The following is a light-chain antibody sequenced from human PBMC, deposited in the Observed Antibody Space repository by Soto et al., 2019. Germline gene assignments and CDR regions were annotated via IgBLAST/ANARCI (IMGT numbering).Light chain of an antibody. V-gene: IGLV1-51*01. Sequence: QSVLTQPPSVSAAPGQTVTISCSGSSSNIGNNYVSWYQQLPGTAPKLLIYDNNKRPPGIPDRFSGSKSGTSATLGITGLQTGDEADYYCGTWDSSLSAEVFGGGTKRTVL. CDR3: GTWDSSLSAEV. CDR1: SSNIGNNY. CDR2: DNN. J-gene: IGLJ2*01.